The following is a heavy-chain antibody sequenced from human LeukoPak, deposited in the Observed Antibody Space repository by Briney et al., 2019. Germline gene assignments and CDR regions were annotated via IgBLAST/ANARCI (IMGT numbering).Heavy chain of an antibody. V-gene: IGHV3-9*01. CDR1: GFTLDDYA. CDR3: AKDDRYCSSTSCDLGNAFDI. CDR2: ISWNSGSI. D-gene: IGHD2-2*01. Sequence: GGSLRLSCAASGFTLDDYAMHWVRQAPGKGLEWVSGISWNSGSIGYADSVKGRFTISRDNAKNSLYLQMNSLRAEDTALYYCAKDDRYCSSTSCDLGNAFDIWGQGTMVTVSS. J-gene: IGHJ3*02.